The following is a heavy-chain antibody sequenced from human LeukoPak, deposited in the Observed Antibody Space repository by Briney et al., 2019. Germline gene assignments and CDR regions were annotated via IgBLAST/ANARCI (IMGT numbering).Heavy chain of an antibody. CDR3: ASFPTLVEGYYFDY. V-gene: IGHV4-34*01. Sequence: SETLSLTCAVYGGSFSGYYWSWIRQPPGKGLEWIGEINHSGSTNYNPSLKSRVTISVDTSKNQFSLKLSSVTAADTAVCYCASFPTLVEGYYFDYWGQGTLVTVSS. CDR1: GGSFSGYY. D-gene: IGHD6-13*01. CDR2: INHSGST. J-gene: IGHJ4*02.